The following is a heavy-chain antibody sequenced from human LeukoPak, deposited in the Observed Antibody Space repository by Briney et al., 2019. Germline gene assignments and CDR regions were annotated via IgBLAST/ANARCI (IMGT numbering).Heavy chain of an antibody. CDR2: ISGRGDSR. CDR1: GFMFSGYA. V-gene: IGHV3-23*01. CDR3: ARDRVSPGFNWFDS. J-gene: IGHJ5*01. D-gene: IGHD2/OR15-2a*01. Sequence: GGSLRLSCAASGFMFSGYAMDWVRQAPGKGLEWVSGISGRGDSRYNADSVKGRFTISRDNSKNTLYLQMHGLRADDTATYYCARDRVSPGFNWFDSWGQGTLVTVSS.